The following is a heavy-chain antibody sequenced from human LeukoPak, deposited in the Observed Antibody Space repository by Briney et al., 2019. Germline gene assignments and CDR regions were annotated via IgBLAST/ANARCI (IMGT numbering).Heavy chain of an antibody. CDR1: GFTFSSYA. J-gene: IGHJ6*02. CDR2: ISGSGDNT. Sequence: PGGSLRLSCAASGFTFSSYAMSWVRQVPGKGLEWVSVISGSGDNTYYADSVKGRFTISRDNSKNMLYLQMNSLRAEDTAVYYCAKGPSDIVVSYYGMDVWGQGTTVTVSS. CDR3: AKGPSDIVVSYYGMDV. V-gene: IGHV3-23*01. D-gene: IGHD5-12*01.